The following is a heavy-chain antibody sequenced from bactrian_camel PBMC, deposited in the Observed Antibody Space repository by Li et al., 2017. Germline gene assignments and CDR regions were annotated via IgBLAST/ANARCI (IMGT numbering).Heavy chain of an antibody. CDR2: IDSDGST. CDR1: GYTSSDFC. J-gene: IGHJ4*01. V-gene: IGHV3S6*01. Sequence: VQLVESGGGPVQAGGSLTLSCAVSGYTSSDFCMDWFRQAPGKEREGVARIDSDGSTAYGDSVKGRFTISKDNAKNTLYLQMNSLKPEDTATYYCAADGSRLPPSQLLLSKKYTYWGQGTQVTV. D-gene: IGHD6*01. CDR3: AADGSRLPPSQLLLSKKYTY.